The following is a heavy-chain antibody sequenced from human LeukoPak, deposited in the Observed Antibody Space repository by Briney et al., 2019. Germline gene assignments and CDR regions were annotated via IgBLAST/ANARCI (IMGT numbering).Heavy chain of an antibody. CDR2: ISAYNGNT. Sequence: GASVKVSCKASGYTFTSYGISWVRQAPGQGLEWMGWISAYNGNTNYAQKLQGRVTMTTDTSTSTAYMELRNLRSDDTAVYYCARLLWFGEGYYYYYYMDVWGKGTTVTISS. V-gene: IGHV1-18*01. D-gene: IGHD3-10*01. J-gene: IGHJ6*03. CDR3: ARLLWFGEGYYYYYYMDV. CDR1: GYTFTSYG.